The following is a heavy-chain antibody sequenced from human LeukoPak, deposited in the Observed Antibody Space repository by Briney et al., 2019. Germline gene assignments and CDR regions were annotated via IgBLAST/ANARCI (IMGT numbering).Heavy chain of an antibody. D-gene: IGHD3-10*01. CDR1: GGSISSYY. J-gene: IGHJ5*02. CDR2: IHYSGST. CDR3: ARHTRRSHYGSGSYYNRCWFDP. Sequence: PSETLSLTCTVSGGSISSYYWSWIRQPPGKGLEWIGYIHYSGSTNYNPSLKSRVTISVDTSKNQFSLKLSSVTAADTAVYYCARHTRRSHYGSGSYYNRCWFDPWGQGTLVTVSS. V-gene: IGHV4-59*08.